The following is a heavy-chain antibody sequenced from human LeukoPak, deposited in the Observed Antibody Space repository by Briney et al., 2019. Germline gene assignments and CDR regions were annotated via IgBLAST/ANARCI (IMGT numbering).Heavy chain of an antibody. D-gene: IGHD6-13*01. CDR3: AKRPGIAAEDTFDY. J-gene: IGHJ4*02. V-gene: IGHV3-9*01. Sequence: GRSLRLSCAASGFTFDDYAMHWVRQAPGKGLEWVSGISWNSGSIGYADSVKGRFTISRDNSKNTLYLQMNSLRAEDTAVYYCAKRPGIAAEDTFDYWGQGTLVTVSS. CDR1: GFTFDDYA. CDR2: ISWNSGSI.